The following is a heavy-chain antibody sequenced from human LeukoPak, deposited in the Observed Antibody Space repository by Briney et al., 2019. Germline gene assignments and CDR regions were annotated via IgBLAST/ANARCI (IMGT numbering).Heavy chain of an antibody. CDR3: ARDRLGITMIVVETLDY. Sequence: ASVKVSCKASGYTFTSYGISWVRQASGQGLEWMGWISAYNGNTNYAQKLQGRVTMTRDTSTSTAYMELRRLRSDDTAVYYCARDRLGITMIVVETLDYWGQGTLVTVSS. D-gene: IGHD3-22*01. V-gene: IGHV1-18*01. CDR1: GYTFTSYG. J-gene: IGHJ4*02. CDR2: ISAYNGNT.